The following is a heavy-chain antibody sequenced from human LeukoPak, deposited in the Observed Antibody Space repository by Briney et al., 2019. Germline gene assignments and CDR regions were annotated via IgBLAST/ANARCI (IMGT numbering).Heavy chain of an antibody. CDR3: ARPTGDDYVWGSHSNWFDP. V-gene: IGHV1-8*03. J-gene: IGHJ5*02. CDR2: LNPRSGNA. D-gene: IGHD3-16*01. CDR1: GYTFISYN. Sequence: GASVKVSCKASGYTFISYNINWVRQATGQGLEWMGWLNPRSGNAVYLQKFQGRLTITRDTSTDTVYMDLSSLTAEDTAVYYCARPTGDDYVWGSHSNWFDPWGQGTLVTVSS.